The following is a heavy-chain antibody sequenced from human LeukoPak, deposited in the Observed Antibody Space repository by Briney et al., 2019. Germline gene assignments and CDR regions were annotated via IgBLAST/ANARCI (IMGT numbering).Heavy chain of an antibody. CDR2: INPNSGDT. J-gene: IGHJ5*02. D-gene: IGHD3-10*01. Sequence: GASVKVSCKASGYTFTDYYINWVRQAPGQGLEWMGWINPNSGDTNYAQKFQDRVTMTRDTSTSTAYIELNLLRSDDTAVYYCARGDYYGSPKVVAAWGQGTLVTVSS. CDR3: ARGDYYGSPKVVAA. CDR1: GYTFTDYY. V-gene: IGHV1-2*02.